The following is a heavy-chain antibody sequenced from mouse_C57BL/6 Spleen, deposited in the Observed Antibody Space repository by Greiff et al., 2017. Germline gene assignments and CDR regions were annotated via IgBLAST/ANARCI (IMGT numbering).Heavy chain of an antibody. CDR3: ARDGGSSYAMDY. Sequence: QVQLQQPGAELVKPGASVKMSCKASGYTFTSYWITWVKQRPGPGLEWIGDIYPGSGSTNYNEKFKSKATLTVDTSSSTAYMQLSSLTSEDSAVYYCARDGGSSYAMDYWGQGTSVTVSS. CDR2: IYPGSGST. J-gene: IGHJ4*01. V-gene: IGHV1-55*01. D-gene: IGHD1-1*02. CDR1: GYTFTSYW.